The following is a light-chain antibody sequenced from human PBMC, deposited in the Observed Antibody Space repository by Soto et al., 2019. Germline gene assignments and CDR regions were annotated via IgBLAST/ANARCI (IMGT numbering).Light chain of an antibody. V-gene: IGKV1-5*01. CDR2: DAS. CDR3: QQTDTLPST. J-gene: IGKJ5*01. Sequence: DIQMTQSPSTLSASVGDRVTITCRASQSVTNWLAWYQQKPGKAPKLLIFDASSLQSGVPSRFSGGGSGTEFTLTITSLQPEDIGTYYCQQTDTLPSTFGQGTRLEIK. CDR1: QSVTNW.